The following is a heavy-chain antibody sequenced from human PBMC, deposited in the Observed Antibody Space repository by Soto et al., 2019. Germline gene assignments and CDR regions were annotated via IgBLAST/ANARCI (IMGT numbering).Heavy chain of an antibody. D-gene: IGHD6-13*01. CDR3: AKGVLEIAAGYLLGVY. J-gene: IGHJ4*02. CDR2: ISGSGGST. CDR1: GFTFSSYA. Sequence: PGGSLRLSCAASGFTFSSYAMSWVRQAPGKGLEWVSAISGSGGSTYYADSVEGRFTISRDNSKNTLYLQMNSLRAEGTAVYYCAKGVLEIAAGYLLGVYWGQGTLVTVSS. V-gene: IGHV3-23*01.